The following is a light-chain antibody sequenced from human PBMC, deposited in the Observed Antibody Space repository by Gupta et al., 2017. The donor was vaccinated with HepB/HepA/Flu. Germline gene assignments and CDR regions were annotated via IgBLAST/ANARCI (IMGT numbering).Light chain of an antibody. CDR1: QSLVSSDGDTY. CDR3: MQIIQRPYT. V-gene: IGKV2-30*01. Sequence: DVVMTQSPLSLPVTLGQPASISCRSSQSLVSSDGDTYLHWFQQRPGQSPRRLIYKVSDRDSGVPDRFSGSGSGTDFTLKISRVEAEDVGVYYCMQIIQRPYTFGQGTKLEIK. J-gene: IGKJ2*01. CDR2: KVS.